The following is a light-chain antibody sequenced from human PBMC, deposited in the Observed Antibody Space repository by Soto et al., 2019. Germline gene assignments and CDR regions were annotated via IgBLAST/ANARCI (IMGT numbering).Light chain of an antibody. CDR1: SSDVGGYSY. J-gene: IGLJ1*01. CDR3: SSYAVCNNV. Sequence: QSVLTQPPSASGSPGQSVTISCTGTSSDVGGYSYVSWYQQHPGKAPKLMIYEVSKRPSGVPDRFSGSKSGNTASLTVSGLQAEFEADYYCSSYAVCNNVFGTGTKVTVL. V-gene: IGLV2-8*01. CDR2: EVS.